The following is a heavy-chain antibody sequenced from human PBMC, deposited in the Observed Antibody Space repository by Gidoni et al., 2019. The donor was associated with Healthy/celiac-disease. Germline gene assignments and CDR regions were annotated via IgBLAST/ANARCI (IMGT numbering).Heavy chain of an antibody. CDR3: ARGLVGATSQAFNFDY. Sequence: QVQLQQWGAGLLKPSETLSLTCAVYGGSFSGYYWSWIRQPPGKGLEWIGEINHSGSTNYNPSLKSRVTISVDTSKNQFSLKLSSVTAADTAVYYCARGLVGATSQAFNFDYWGQGTLVTVSS. V-gene: IGHV4-34*01. D-gene: IGHD1-26*01. J-gene: IGHJ4*02. CDR1: GGSFSGYY. CDR2: INHSGST.